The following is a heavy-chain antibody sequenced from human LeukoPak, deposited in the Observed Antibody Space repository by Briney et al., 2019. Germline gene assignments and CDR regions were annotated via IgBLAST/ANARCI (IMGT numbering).Heavy chain of an antibody. J-gene: IGHJ6*03. CDR3: ARDKRVAVAGTYIYYYYMDV. CDR2: IYISGSGST. Sequence: SETLSLTCTVSGVSISGYYWSWIRQPAGKGLEWIGRIYISGSGSTNYNPSLKSRVTMSVDTSKNQFSLKLSSVTAADTAVYYCARDKRVAVAGTYIYYYYMDVWGNRTTVTISS. V-gene: IGHV4-4*07. D-gene: IGHD6-19*01. CDR1: GVSISGYY.